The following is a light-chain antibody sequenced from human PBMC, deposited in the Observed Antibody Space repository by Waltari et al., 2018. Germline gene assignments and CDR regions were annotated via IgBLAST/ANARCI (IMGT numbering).Light chain of an antibody. CDR3: QVWDSGTNHYV. V-gene: IGLV3-21*04. CDR2: YDG. CDR1: LIGTKN. J-gene: IGLJ1*01. Sequence: SYVVTQPPSVSVAPGQTATITCWGDLIGTKNVHRHQQKPGQAPVLVTSYDGDRPSGIPDRFSGSNSGSTATLTISRVEAGDEADYYCQVWDSGTNHYVFGTGTTVTVL.